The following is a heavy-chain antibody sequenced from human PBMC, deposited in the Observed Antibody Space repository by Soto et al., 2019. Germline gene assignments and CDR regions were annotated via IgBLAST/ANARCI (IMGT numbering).Heavy chain of an antibody. CDR2: ISSSGSTT. Sequence: EVKLVESGGDWVQPGGSLRLSCAASGFTFSSYKMTWVRQAPGKGLEWISYISSSGSTTHYADSVKGRFTISRDNAKNSLFLQMDSLRAEDTAVYYCARDRGVIDYWGQGTLVTVSS. CDR3: ARDRGVIDY. V-gene: IGHV3-48*03. CDR1: GFTFSSYK. D-gene: IGHD3-10*01. J-gene: IGHJ4*02.